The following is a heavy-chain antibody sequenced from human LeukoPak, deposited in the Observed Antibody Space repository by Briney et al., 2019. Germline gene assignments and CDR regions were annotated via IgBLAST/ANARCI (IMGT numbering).Heavy chain of an antibody. Sequence: ASVKVSCKASGYTFTGYYMHWVRPAPGQGLEWMGWINPNSGGTNYTQKFQGRVTMTRDTSISTAYMELSRLRSDDTAVYYCARSVDCSGGSCYFLVFDYWGQGTLVTVSS. CDR3: ARSVDCSGGSCYFLVFDY. D-gene: IGHD2-15*01. J-gene: IGHJ4*02. CDR1: GYTFTGYY. CDR2: INPNSGGT. V-gene: IGHV1-2*02.